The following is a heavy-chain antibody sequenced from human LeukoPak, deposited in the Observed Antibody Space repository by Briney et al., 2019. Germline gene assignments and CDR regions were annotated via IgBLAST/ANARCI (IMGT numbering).Heavy chain of an antibody. Sequence: GASVTVSCKASGYTFTSYGISWVRQAPGQGLEWMGWISAYNGNTNYAQKLQGRVTMTTDTSTSTAYMELRSLRSDDTAVYYCARGSGRYCSGGSCYSEIDYWGQGTLVTVSS. CDR3: ARGSGRYCSGGSCYSEIDY. CDR1: GYTFTSYG. J-gene: IGHJ4*02. CDR2: ISAYNGNT. D-gene: IGHD2-15*01. V-gene: IGHV1-18*01.